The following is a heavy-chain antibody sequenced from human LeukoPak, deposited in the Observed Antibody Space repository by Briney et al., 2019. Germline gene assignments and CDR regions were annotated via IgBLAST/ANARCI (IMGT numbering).Heavy chain of an antibody. D-gene: IGHD4-11*01. Sequence: SETLSLTCTVSGGSISSYYWSWIRQPPGKGLEWIGYIYYSGSTNYNPSLKSRVTISVDTSKNQFSLKLSSVTAADTAVYYCARMNTVTTLPYFDYWGQGTLVTVSS. CDR3: ARMNTVTTLPYFDY. J-gene: IGHJ4*02. V-gene: IGHV4-59*01. CDR1: GGSISSYY. CDR2: IYYSGST.